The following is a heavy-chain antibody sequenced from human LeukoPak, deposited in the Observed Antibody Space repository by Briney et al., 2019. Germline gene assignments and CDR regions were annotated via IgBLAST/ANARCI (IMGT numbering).Heavy chain of an antibody. J-gene: IGHJ4*02. Sequence: ASVKVSCKASGYXFISYYMHWVRQAPGQGLEWMGIINPSGGSTNYAQKFQGRVTMTRETSTSTVYMELSSLRSEDTAVYYCARAEVIVGTTGFDYWGQGTLVTVSS. V-gene: IGHV1-46*01. CDR2: INPSGGST. D-gene: IGHD1-26*01. CDR3: ARAEVIVGTTGFDY. CDR1: GYXFISYY.